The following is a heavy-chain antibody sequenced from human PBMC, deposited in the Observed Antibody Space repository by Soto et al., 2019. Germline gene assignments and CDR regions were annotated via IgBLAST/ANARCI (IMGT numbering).Heavy chain of an antibody. CDR3: ARAWYCSGGSCYANAFDI. CDR1: GGSISSYY. D-gene: IGHD2-15*01. V-gene: IGHV4-59*01. CDR2: IYYSGST. Sequence: SETLSLTCTVSGGSISSYYWSWIRQPPGKGLEWIGYIYYSGSTNYNPSLKSRVTISVDTSKNQFSPKLSSVTAADTAVYYCARAWYCSGGSCYANAFDIWGQGTMVT. J-gene: IGHJ3*02.